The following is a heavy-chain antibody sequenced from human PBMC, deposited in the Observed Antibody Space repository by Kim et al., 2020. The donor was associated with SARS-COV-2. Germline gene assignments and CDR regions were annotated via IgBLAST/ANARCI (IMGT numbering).Heavy chain of an antibody. V-gene: IGHV1-18*01. CDR3: ARDRDYRFDL. D-gene: IGHD3-16*02. J-gene: IGHJ4*02. CDR2: T. Sequence: TKYAQKFLDRVTLTKDTSTGTAYMELRSLISDDTAVYFCARDRDYRFDLWGQGTLVTVSS.